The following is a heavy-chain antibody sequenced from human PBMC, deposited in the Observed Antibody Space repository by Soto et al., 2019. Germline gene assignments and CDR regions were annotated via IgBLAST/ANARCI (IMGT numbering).Heavy chain of an antibody. V-gene: IGHV3-33*01. CDR1: GFTFSSYG. CDR2: IWYDGSNK. J-gene: IGHJ6*02. D-gene: IGHD3-10*01. CDR3: ARGELLWFGEGKYGMDV. Sequence: QVQLVESGGGVVQPGRSLRLSCAASGFTFSSYGMHWVRQAPGKGLEWVAVIWYDGSNKYYADSVKGRFTISRDNSKNTLYLQMNSLRAEATAVYYCARGELLWFGEGKYGMDVWGQGTTVTVSS.